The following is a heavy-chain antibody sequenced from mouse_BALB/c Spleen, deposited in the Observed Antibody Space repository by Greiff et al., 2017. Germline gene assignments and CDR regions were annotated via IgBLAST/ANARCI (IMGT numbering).Heavy chain of an antibody. CDR1: GYAFSSYW. J-gene: IGHJ3*01. CDR2: IYPGDGDT. CDR3: ARTNYDYAWFAY. Sequence: VKLMESGAELVRPGSSVKISCKASGYAFSSYWMNWVKQRPGQGLEWIGQIYPGDGDTNYNGKFKGKATLTADKSSSTAYMQLSSLTSEDSAVYFCARTNYDYAWFAYWGQGTLVTVSA. D-gene: IGHD2-4*01. V-gene: IGHV1-80*01.